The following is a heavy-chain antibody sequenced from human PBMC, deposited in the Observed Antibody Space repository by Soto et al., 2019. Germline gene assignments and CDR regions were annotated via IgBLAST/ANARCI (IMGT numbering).Heavy chain of an antibody. J-gene: IGHJ6*02. Sequence: SLRLSCAASGFIFDNYAMHWVRQAPGKGLEWASGITWNSANIGYADSVKGRFTISRDNAENSLYLQMNSLRPEDTALYFCAKDTGDSSGYYYYYYYGMDVWGQGTTLTVSS. CDR3: AKDTGDSSGYYYYYYYGMDV. V-gene: IGHV3-9*01. CDR1: GFIFDNYA. D-gene: IGHD3-22*01. CDR2: ITWNSANI.